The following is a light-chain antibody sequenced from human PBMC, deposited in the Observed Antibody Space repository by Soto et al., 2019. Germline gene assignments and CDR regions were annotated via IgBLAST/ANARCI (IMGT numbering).Light chain of an antibody. J-gene: IGLJ1*01. CDR2: SNN. Sequence: QSVLTQPPSASETPGQRVTISCSGSSSNIGSKTVNWYQQLPGTAPKLLIYSNNQRPSGVTDRFSGSKSGTSASLAISGVQSEDEGDYYCAAWDDSLKGYVFGTGTKLTVL. CDR1: SSNIGSKT. V-gene: IGLV1-44*01. CDR3: AAWDDSLKGYV.